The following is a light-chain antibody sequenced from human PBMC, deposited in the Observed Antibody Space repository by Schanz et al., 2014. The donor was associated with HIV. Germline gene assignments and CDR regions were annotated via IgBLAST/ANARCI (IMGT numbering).Light chain of an antibody. V-gene: IGKV3-11*01. CDR1: QSVSSY. CDR3: QQRSGWPPTWS. J-gene: IGKJ1*01. Sequence: EIVLTQSPATLSLSPGERATLSCRASQSVSSYLAWYQQKPGQAPRLLIYDASNRATGVPARFSGSGSGTDFTLTISSLQPDDFAVYFCQQRSGWPPTWSFGQGTKVEVK. CDR2: DAS.